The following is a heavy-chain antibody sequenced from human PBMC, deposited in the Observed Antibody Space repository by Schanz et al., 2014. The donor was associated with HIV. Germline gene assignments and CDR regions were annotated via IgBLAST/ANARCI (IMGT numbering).Heavy chain of an antibody. CDR3: RGYRFYYGVDF. V-gene: IGHV3-72*01. J-gene: IGHJ6*02. CDR1: GFTFSDHF. D-gene: IGHD5-18*01. CDR2: SRVKSDSYAT. Sequence: EVHLVESGGGLVQPGGSLRLSCAASGFTFSDHFMGWVRQAPGKGLEWVARSRVKSDSYATEYAASVTGRFTISRDDSKNSVYVQMNSLNIEDTAVYYCRGYRFYYGVDFWGQGTTVTVS.